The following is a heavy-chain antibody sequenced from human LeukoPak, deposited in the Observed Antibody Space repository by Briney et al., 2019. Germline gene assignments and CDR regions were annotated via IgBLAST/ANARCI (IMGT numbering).Heavy chain of an antibody. J-gene: IGHJ6*02. CDR3: ARHRVREVSGTYYYYSMDV. V-gene: IGHV5-51*01. D-gene: IGHD3-10*01. Sequence: GESLQISCKGSGYNFIGYWIGWVRQMPGRGLEWMGIIYPGDSDTRYSPSFQGQVTISVDKSISTAYLQWSSLKASDTAIYYCARHRVREVSGTYYYYSMDVWGQGTTVTVSS. CDR2: IYPGDSDT. CDR1: GYNFIGYW.